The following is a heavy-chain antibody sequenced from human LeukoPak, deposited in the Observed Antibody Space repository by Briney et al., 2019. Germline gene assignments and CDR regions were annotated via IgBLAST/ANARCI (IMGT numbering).Heavy chain of an antibody. J-gene: IGHJ4*02. CDR2: ISSNGDST. V-gene: IGHV3-64*01. Sequence: PGGSLRLSCAASGFTFSSYAMHWVRQAPGKGLEYVSAISSNGDSTYYANSVKGRFTISRDNSKNTLYLQMGSLRAEDMAVYYCARGSSSSGVVDYWGQGTLVTVSS. CDR1: GFTFSSYA. D-gene: IGHD6-6*01. CDR3: ARGSSSSGVVDY.